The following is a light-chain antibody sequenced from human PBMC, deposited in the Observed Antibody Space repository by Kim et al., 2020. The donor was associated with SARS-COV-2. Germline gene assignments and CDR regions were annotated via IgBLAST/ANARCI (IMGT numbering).Light chain of an antibody. V-gene: IGKV3-20*01. Sequence: SPENRGTLSRSASQPVRDNSVACYQHKPGQTPRPLIYSAASRARGVPDGFRGSGSGTDFTLTIDRLEPEDFAVYYCKIYNVSPPNSFGQGTKLEI. CDR1: QPVRDNS. J-gene: IGKJ2*01. CDR2: SAA. CDR3: KIYNVSPPNS.